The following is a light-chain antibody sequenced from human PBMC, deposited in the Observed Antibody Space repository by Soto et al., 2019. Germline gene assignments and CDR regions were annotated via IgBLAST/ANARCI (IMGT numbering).Light chain of an antibody. J-gene: IGKJ1*01. CDR3: QQCTNWRPWT. CDR1: QSVSSN. CDR2: GAS. Sequence: EIVMTQSPATLSVSPGERATLSCRASQSVSSNLAWYQQKPGQAPRLLIYGASTRATGIPARFSGSGSGTEFTLTISSPQIEDFAGYDGQQCTNWRPWTCGQGTKVEIK. V-gene: IGKV3-15*01.